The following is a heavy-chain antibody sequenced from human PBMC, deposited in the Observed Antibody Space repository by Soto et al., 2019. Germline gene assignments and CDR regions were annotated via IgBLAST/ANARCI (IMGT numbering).Heavy chain of an antibody. CDR3: PRIISNFRYYDYAMDV. Sequence: GDSLKISCKGSGYTFTDYWIGWVRQLPGKGLEWMGIIYPGDSDTRYSPSFQGHVTITVDKSTSTAYLQWNTLKASDTAMYYCPRIISNFRYYDYAMDVWGQGTTVTVS. V-gene: IGHV5-51*01. D-gene: IGHD4-4*01. CDR2: IYPGDSDT. J-gene: IGHJ6*02. CDR1: GYTFTDYW.